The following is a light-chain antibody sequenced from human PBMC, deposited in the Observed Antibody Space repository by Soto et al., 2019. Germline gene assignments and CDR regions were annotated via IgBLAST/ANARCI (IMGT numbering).Light chain of an antibody. CDR3: QQYGGSPWT. J-gene: IGKJ1*01. V-gene: IGKV1-5*01. Sequence: DIHIAQSTAPRSASIGDRVTITCLASQSISSWLAWYQQKPGKAPKLLVYAASSLQSGVPSRFSGSGSGTDFTLTISRLEPEDFAVYYCQQYGGSPWTFGQGTKVDI. CDR1: QSISSW. CDR2: AAS.